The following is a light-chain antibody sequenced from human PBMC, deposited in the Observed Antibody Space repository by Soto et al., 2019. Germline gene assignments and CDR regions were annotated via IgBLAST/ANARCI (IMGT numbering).Light chain of an antibody. J-gene: IGKJ1*01. CDR1: QSLLHSNGYNY. CDR2: LGS. Sequence: DIVMTQSPLSLPVTPGEPASISCRSSQSLLHSNGYNYLDWYLQKPGQSPQLLIHLGSYRASGVPDRFSASGSGPDFTLKISRVEAEDVGVYYCMQALQTPRTFGPGTKVEIK. CDR3: MQALQTPRT. V-gene: IGKV2-28*01.